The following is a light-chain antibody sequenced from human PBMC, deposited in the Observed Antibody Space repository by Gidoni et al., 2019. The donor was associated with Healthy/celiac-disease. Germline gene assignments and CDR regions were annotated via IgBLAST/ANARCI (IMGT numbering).Light chain of an antibody. CDR1: QSISSY. CDR2: AAS. CDR3: QQSYSTPFT. Sequence: DIQMTHSPSSLSASVGDRVTITCRANQSISSYLNWYQQKPGKAPKLLIYAASSFQSGVPSKFSSSGSGKDFTLTISSLQPEDFATYYCQQSYSTPFTFGGGTKVEIK. J-gene: IGKJ4*01. V-gene: IGKV1-39*01.